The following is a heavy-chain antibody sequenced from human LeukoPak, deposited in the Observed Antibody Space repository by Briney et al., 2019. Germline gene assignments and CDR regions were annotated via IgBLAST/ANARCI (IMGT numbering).Heavy chain of an antibody. V-gene: IGHV1-18*01. CDR3: ARDSVSMVRGVIQPAGDY. Sequence: ASVKVSCKASGYTFTSYGISWVRRAPGQGLEWMGWISAYNGNTNYAQKLQGRVTMTTDTSTSTAYMELRSLRSDDTAVYYCARDSVSMVRGVIQPAGDYWGQGTLVTVSS. D-gene: IGHD3-10*01. J-gene: IGHJ4*02. CDR1: GYTFTSYG. CDR2: ISAYNGNT.